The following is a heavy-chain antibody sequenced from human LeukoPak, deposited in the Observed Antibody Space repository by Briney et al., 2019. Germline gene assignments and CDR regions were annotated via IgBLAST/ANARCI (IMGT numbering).Heavy chain of an antibody. Sequence: GGSLRLSCAASGFSVSSNYMSWVRQAPGKGLEWVSVIYSGGSTYYADSVKGRFTISRDNSKNTLYLQMNSLRAEDTAVYYCARVTSSSWYYYFDYWGQGTLVTVSS. V-gene: IGHV3-53*01. J-gene: IGHJ4*02. CDR3: ARVTSSSWYYYFDY. CDR1: GFSVSSNY. D-gene: IGHD6-13*01. CDR2: IYSGGST.